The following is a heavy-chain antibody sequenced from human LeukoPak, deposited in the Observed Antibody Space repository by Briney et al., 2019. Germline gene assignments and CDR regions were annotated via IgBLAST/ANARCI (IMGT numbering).Heavy chain of an antibody. CDR3: ARVSCSGGSCYFGH. CDR2: IYSGGST. CDR1: GFTVSSNY. V-gene: IGHV3-53*01. J-gene: IGHJ4*02. D-gene: IGHD2-15*01. Sequence: GGSLRLSCAASGFTVSSNYMSWVRQAPGKGLEWVSVIYSGGSTYYADSVKGRFTISRDNSKNTLYLQMNSLRAEDTAVYYCARVSCSGGSCYFGHWGQGTLVTVSS.